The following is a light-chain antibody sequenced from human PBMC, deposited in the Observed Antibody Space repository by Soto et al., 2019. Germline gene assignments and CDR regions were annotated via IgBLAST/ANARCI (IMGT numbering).Light chain of an antibody. Sequence: QLVLTQSPSASASLGASFKLTCTLSSGHSSYAIAWHQQQPEKGPRYLMKLNSDGSHSKGDGIPDRFSGSSSGAERYLTISSLQSEDEADYYCQTWGTGIKVFGGGTKLTVL. J-gene: IGLJ2*01. CDR3: QTWGTGIKV. CDR2: LNSDGSH. CDR1: SGHSSYA. V-gene: IGLV4-69*01.